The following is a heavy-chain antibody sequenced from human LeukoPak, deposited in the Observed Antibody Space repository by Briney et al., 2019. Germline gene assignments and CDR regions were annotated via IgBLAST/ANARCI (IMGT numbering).Heavy chain of an antibody. D-gene: IGHD5-12*01. V-gene: IGHV3-30-3*01. Sequence: PGRSLRLSCAASGFTFSSYAMHWVRQAPGKGLEWVAVISYDGSNKYYADSVKGRFTISRDNSKNTLYLQMNSLRAEDTAVYYCARDLSNSGYDAPDDYWGQGPLVTVSS. CDR1: GFTFSSYA. CDR3: ARDLSNSGYDAPDDY. CDR2: ISYDGSNK. J-gene: IGHJ4*02.